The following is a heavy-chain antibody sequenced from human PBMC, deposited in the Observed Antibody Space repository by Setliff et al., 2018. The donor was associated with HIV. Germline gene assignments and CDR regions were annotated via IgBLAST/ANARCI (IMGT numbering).Heavy chain of an antibody. J-gene: IGHJ3*02. Sequence: PGESLKISCKASGYSFTNYWIGWVRQMPGKGLEWMGIMYPGDSDHRYSPSFQGQVTISADKSIRTAYLQWSSLKASDTAMYYCALGYYYGSGSSGVFDIWGQGTMVTVSS. V-gene: IGHV5-51*01. CDR2: MYPGDSDH. D-gene: IGHD3-10*01. CDR3: ALGYYYGSGSSGVFDI. CDR1: GYSFTNYW.